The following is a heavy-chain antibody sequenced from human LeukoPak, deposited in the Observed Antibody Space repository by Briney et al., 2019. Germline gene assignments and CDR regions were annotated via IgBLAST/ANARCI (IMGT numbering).Heavy chain of an antibody. J-gene: IGHJ6*02. CDR1: GFTFSSYG. D-gene: IGHD6-13*01. CDR2: ISYDGSNK. V-gene: IGHV3-30*03. CDR3: ARDASGIAAAGGYYYGMDV. Sequence: GRSLRLSCAASGFTFSSYGMHWVRQAPGKGLEWVAVISYDGSNKYYADSVKGRFTISRDNSKNTLYLQMNSLRAEDTAVYYCARDASGIAAAGGYYYGMDVWGQGTTITVSS.